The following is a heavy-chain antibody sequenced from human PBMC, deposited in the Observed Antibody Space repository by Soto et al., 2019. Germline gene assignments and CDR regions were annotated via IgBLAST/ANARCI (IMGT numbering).Heavy chain of an antibody. J-gene: IGHJ4*02. CDR2: ISAYNGNT. D-gene: IGHD6-13*01. CDR1: GYTFTSYG. CDR3: ASESSGSCHDY. V-gene: IGHV1-18*01. Sequence: QVQLVQSGAEVKKPGASVKVSCKASGYTFTSYGISWVRQAPGQGLEWMGWISAYNGNTNYAQKLQGRVTMTTATSTSTAYRALRSLRSDDTDVYYCASESSGSCHDYWGQGTLVTVSS.